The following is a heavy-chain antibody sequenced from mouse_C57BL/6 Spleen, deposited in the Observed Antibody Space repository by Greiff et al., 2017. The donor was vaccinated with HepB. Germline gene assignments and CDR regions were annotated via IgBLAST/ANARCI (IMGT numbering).Heavy chain of an antibody. D-gene: IGHD1-1*01. V-gene: IGHV5-4*03. CDR2: ISDGGSYT. CDR3: ARSSYGSSHGGAMDY. CDR1: GFTFSSYA. Sequence: EVKVVESGGGLVKPGGSLKLSCAASGFTFSSYAMSWVRQTPEKRLEWVATISDGGSYTYYPNNVKGRFTISRDNAKNNLYLQMSHLKSEDTAMYYCARSSYGSSHGGAMDYWGQGTSVTVSS. J-gene: IGHJ4*01.